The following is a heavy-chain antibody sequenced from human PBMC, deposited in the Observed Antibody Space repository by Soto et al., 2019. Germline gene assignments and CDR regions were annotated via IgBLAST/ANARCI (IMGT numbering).Heavy chain of an antibody. Sequence: SETLSLTCTVSGGSISSYYWSWIRQPPGKGLEWIGYIYYSGSTNYNPSLKSRVTISVDTSKNQFSLKLSSVTAADTAVYYCASHYGSGSYYGYWGQGTLVTVSS. CDR1: GGSISSYY. D-gene: IGHD3-10*01. CDR2: IYYSGST. V-gene: IGHV4-59*01. CDR3: ASHYGSGSYYGY. J-gene: IGHJ4*02.